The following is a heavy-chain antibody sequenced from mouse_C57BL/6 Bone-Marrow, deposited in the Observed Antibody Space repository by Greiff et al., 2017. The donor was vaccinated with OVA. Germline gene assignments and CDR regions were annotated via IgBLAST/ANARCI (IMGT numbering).Heavy chain of an antibody. CDR2: INPNNGGT. Sequence: EVQLQQSGPELVKPGASVKISCKASGYTFTDYYMNWVKQSHGKSLEWIGDINPNNGGTSYNQKFKGKATLTVDKSSSTAYMELRSLTSEDSAVYYCAREALYYGSSYKAMDYWGQGTSVTVSS. CDR1: GYTFTDYY. V-gene: IGHV1-26*01. J-gene: IGHJ4*01. D-gene: IGHD1-1*01. CDR3: AREALYYGSSYKAMDY.